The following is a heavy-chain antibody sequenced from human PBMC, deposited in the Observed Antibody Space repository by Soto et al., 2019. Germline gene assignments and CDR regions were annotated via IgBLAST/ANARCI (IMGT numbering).Heavy chain of an antibody. V-gene: IGHV4-34*01. J-gene: IGHJ4*02. Sequence: SETLSLTCAVYGGSFSGYYWSWIRQPPGKGLEWIGEINHSGSTNYNPSLKSRVTISVDTSKNQFSLKLSSVTAADTAVYYCARGRGVVATFFDYWGQGTLVTVSS. D-gene: IGHD5-12*01. CDR1: GGSFSGYY. CDR2: INHSGST. CDR3: ARGRGVVATFFDY.